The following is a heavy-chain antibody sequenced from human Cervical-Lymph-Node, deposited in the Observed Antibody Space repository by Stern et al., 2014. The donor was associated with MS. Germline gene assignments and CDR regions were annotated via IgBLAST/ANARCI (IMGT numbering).Heavy chain of an antibody. J-gene: IGHJ4*02. Sequence: MQLVESGGGVVKPGTSLRLSCAASGFMFTDYAMHWVRQPPGKGLEWVSVISKDGSNQHYGDSVKGRFTVSRDNAKNTLYLDMNSLRADDTATYYCAKDRGVAGTAGEADQWGQGTLVTVSS. CDR2: ISKDGSNQ. CDR1: GFMFTDYA. V-gene: IGHV3-30*04. D-gene: IGHD6-19*01. CDR3: AKDRGVAGTAGEADQ.